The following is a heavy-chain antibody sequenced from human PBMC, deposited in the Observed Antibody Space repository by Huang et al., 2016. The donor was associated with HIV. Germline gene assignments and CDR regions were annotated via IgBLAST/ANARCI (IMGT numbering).Heavy chain of an antibody. V-gene: IGHV5-51*03. CDR1: GDTFTTSW. CDR3: ARRQWLRQTWGAFNI. Sequence: QLVQSGAEVKKPGESLQISCKGSGDTFTTSWMGWVRQMPGKGLEWIGLIYPSDSDTKYSPSFQGQVTRSADKSISTAFLQWSSLKASDTAMYYCARRQWLRQTWGAFNIWGQGTMVIVSS. D-gene: IGHD6-19*01. CDR2: IYPSDSDT. J-gene: IGHJ3*02.